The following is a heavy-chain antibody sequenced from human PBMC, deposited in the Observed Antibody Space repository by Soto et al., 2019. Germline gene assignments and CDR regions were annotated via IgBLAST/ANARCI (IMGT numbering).Heavy chain of an antibody. V-gene: IGHV3-53*04. CDR1: GLAVDNKY. Sequence: GGSLRLSCAASGLAVDNKYMSWVRQAPGKGLEWVSVVYVGGDTYYADAVKGRFTISRLSSKNTVFLQMNSLRPDDSAVYYCASLAVRQTPVVDLDYWGRGTLVTVYS. CDR2: VYVGGDT. D-gene: IGHD2-15*01. J-gene: IGHJ4*02. CDR3: ASLAVRQTPVVDLDY.